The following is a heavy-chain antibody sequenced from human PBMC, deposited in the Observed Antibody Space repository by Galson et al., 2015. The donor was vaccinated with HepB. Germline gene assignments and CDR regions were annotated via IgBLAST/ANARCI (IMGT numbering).Heavy chain of an antibody. Sequence: SLRLSCAASGFTFSSYAMNWVRQAPGKGLEWVSFISGDGGSRYYADSLKGRFTISSDNSKNTLYLQMNSLRAEDTAIYYCAKDYGGDRGGFDCWGQGTLVTVSS. CDR2: ISGDGGSR. V-gene: IGHV3-23*01. CDR3: AKDYGGDRGGFDC. CDR1: GFTFSSYA. D-gene: IGHD4-23*01. J-gene: IGHJ4*02.